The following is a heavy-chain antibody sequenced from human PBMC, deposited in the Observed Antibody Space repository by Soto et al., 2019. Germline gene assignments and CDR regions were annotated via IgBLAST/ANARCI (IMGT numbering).Heavy chain of an antibody. V-gene: IGHV3-48*03. CDR2: ISSSGSTI. Sequence: PGGSLRLSCAASGFTFSSYEMNWVRQAPGKGLEWVSYISSSGSTIYYADSVKGRFTISRDNAKNSLYLQMNSLRAEDTAVYYCARDHGRASGDYWGQGTLVIVSS. D-gene: IGHD7-27*01. CDR1: GFTFSSYE. CDR3: ARDHGRASGDY. J-gene: IGHJ4*02.